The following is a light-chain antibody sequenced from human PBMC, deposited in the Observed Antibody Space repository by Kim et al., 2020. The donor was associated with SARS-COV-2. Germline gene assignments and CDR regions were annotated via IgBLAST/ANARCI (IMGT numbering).Light chain of an antibody. V-gene: IGLV1-44*01. Sequence: QPVLTQPPSASGTPGQRVTISCSGSTSNIGSNTVNWYQQLPGTAPKLLIYSSNQRPSGVPDRFSGSKSGTSASLAISGLQSEDDADYYCAAWDDSLIGYVFGTGTKVTVL. CDR1: TSNIGSNT. CDR3: AAWDDSLIGYV. J-gene: IGLJ1*01. CDR2: SSN.